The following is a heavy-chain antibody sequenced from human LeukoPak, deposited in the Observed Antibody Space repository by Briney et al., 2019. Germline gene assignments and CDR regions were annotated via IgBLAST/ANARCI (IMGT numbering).Heavy chain of an antibody. CDR2: ISYDGSNK. J-gene: IGHJ4*02. CDR1: GFTFSNYA. D-gene: IGHD6-13*01. V-gene: IGHV3-30*04. Sequence: PGGSLRLSCAASGFTFSNYAMHWVRQAPGKGLEWVAVISYDGSNKYYTDSVKGRFTISGDSSKNTLYLQMNSLRPEDTAVYYCARELAGQQMDPNQRDNWGQGTLVTVSS. CDR3: ARELAGQQMDPNQRDN.